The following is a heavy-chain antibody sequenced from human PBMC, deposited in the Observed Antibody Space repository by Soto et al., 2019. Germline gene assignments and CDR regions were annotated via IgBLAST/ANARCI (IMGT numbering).Heavy chain of an antibody. Sequence: SVKVSCKASGGTFSSYAISWVRQAPGQGLEWMGGIIPIFGTANYARKFQGRVTITADESTSTAYMELSSLRSEDTAVYYCARSEYYYGSGSYPNIYYYYGMDVWGQGTTVTVSS. CDR2: IIPIFGTA. J-gene: IGHJ6*02. CDR3: ARSEYYYGSGSYPNIYYYYGMDV. CDR1: GGTFSSYA. D-gene: IGHD3-10*01. V-gene: IGHV1-69*13.